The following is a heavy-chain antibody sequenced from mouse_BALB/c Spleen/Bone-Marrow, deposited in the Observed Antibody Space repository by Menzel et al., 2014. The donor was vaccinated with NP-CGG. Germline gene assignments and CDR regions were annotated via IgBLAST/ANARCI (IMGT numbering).Heavy chain of an antibody. J-gene: IGHJ2*01. CDR1: GYAFTNYL. D-gene: IGHD1-1*01. V-gene: IGHV1-54*01. CDR3: ARRATGVAPFDY. Sequence: QLQQPGAELARPGTSVKVSCKASGYAFTNYLIEWVKQRPGQGLEWIGVINPGSRSTNYNEKFKGKATLTADKSSSTAYMQLSSLTSDDSAVYFCARRATGVAPFDYWGQGTTLTVSS. CDR2: INPGSRST.